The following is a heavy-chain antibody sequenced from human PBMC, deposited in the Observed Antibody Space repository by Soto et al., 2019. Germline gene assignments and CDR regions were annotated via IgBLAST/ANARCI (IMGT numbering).Heavy chain of an antibody. CDR1: GFTLSDHY. J-gene: IGHJ4*02. CDR3: VNSGDNYDAIHY. Sequence: GSLRLSCTASGFTLSDHYMSWTRQAPGKGLEWIGYSSNSGSFTRYADSVKGRFSISRDNAKNSLYLQINSLRGDDTAIYYCVNSGDNYDAIHYWGQGPPVTVSS. D-gene: IGHD2-21*01. CDR2: SSNSGSFT. V-gene: IGHV3-11*06.